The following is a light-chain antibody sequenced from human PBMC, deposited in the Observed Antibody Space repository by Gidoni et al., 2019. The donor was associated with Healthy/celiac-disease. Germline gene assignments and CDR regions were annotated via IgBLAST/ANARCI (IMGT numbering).Light chain of an antibody. CDR2: AAS. CDR1: QTMRSY. Sequence: DIQMTQSPSSLSASVGDRVTMTFRASQTMRSYPNWYQQKPGNAPKLLIYAASRLQDGVPSRFSGSGSGTDFTLTISSLQPEDFATYYCQQSYSTPRTFXPXTKVDIK. J-gene: IGKJ3*01. CDR3: QQSYSTPRT. V-gene: IGKV1-39*01.